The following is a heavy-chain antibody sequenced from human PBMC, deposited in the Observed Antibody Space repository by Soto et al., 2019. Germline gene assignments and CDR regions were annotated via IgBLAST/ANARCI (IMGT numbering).Heavy chain of an antibody. D-gene: IGHD6-6*01. CDR1: GGSISIYY. V-gene: IGHV4-4*07. CDR2: IYTSGST. CDR3: ARVSIAARTGAYGMDV. Sequence: SETLSLTCAVSGGSISIYYWSLIVQPAGKGLEWIWRIYTSGSTNYNPSLKSRVTMSVDTSKNQFSLKLSSVTAADTAVYSCARVSIAARTGAYGMDVWGQGTTVTVSS. J-gene: IGHJ6*02.